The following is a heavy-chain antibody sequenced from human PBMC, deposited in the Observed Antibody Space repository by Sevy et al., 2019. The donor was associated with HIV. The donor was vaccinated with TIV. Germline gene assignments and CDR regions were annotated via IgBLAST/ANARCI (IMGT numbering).Heavy chain of an antibody. CDR2: ISSNGGST. D-gene: IGHD5-18*01. Sequence: GGSLRLSCAASGFSFSSYALHWVRQAPGKGLEYVSAISSNGGSTYYADSVKGRFTISRDNSGNTRYLQMGSLRAEDMAVYYCARVGVGGYSYSLDYWGQGTLVTVSS. V-gene: IGHV3-64*02. CDR3: ARVGVGGYSYSLDY. J-gene: IGHJ4*02. CDR1: GFSFSSYA.